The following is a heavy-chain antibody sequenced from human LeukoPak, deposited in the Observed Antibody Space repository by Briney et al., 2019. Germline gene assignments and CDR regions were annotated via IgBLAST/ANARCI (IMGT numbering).Heavy chain of an antibody. V-gene: IGHV3-64*01. Sequence: GGSLRLSCAASGFTFSSYAMHWVRQAPGKGLEYVSAISSNGGSTYYANSVKGRFTISRDNSKNTLYLQMGSLRAEDMAVYYCARGGVATAYYFDYWGQGTLVTVSS. D-gene: IGHD5-12*01. CDR1: GFTFSSYA. CDR2: ISSNGGST. J-gene: IGHJ4*02. CDR3: ARGGVATAYYFDY.